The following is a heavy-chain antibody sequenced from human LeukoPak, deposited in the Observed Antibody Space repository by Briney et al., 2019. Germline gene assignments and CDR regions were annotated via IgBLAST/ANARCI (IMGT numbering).Heavy chain of an antibody. CDR3: ASKSGSYSAVGY. D-gene: IGHD3-10*01. J-gene: IGHJ4*02. CDR2: INHSGST. V-gene: IGHV4-34*01. CDR1: GGSFSGYY. Sequence: SETLSLTCAVYGGSFSGYYWSWIRQPPGEGLEWIGEINHSGSTNYNPSLKSRVTISVDTSKNQFSLKLSSVTAADTAVYYCASKSGSYSAVGYWGQGTLVTVSS.